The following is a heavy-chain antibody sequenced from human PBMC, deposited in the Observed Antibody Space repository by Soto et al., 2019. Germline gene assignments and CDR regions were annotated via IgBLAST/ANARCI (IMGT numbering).Heavy chain of an antibody. Sequence: EVVLLESAGGLVQPGESLRLSCVVSGFTFREYAMSWVRQAPGKGLEWVSAITNSGAKTYYSDSVKGRFTISRDNSRNTLFLEMNSLRAEDTAVYYCAKPSPKICVDYCGHGTLVTVSS. J-gene: IGHJ4*01. CDR1: GFTFREYA. V-gene: IGHV3-23*01. CDR3: AKPSPKICVDY. CDR2: ITNSGAKT. D-gene: IGHD2-15*01.